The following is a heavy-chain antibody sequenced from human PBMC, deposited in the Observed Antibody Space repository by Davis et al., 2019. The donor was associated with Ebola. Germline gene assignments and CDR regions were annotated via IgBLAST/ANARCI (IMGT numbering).Heavy chain of an antibody. CDR1: GLIFNNYW. V-gene: IGHV3-7*03. D-gene: IGHD1-26*01. J-gene: IGHJ4*02. CDR2: IKEDGGEK. Sequence: GESLKISCAASGLIFNNYWMSWIRQAPGKGPEWVAIIKEDGGEKYYVDSVKGRFTISRDNAKNSLFLEMNSLRAEDTAFYYCAKQRGVGAIDYDYWGRGTVVTVSS. CDR3: AKQRGVGAIDYDY.